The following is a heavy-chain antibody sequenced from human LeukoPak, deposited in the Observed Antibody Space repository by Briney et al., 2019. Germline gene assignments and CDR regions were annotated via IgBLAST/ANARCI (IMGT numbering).Heavy chain of an antibody. V-gene: IGHV4-59*12. CDR1: GGSISSYY. CDR3: ARDILATSIAAPYY. D-gene: IGHD6-13*01. CDR2: IFYSGRT. J-gene: IGHJ4*02. Sequence: SETLSLTCTVSGGSISSYYWSWIRQPPGKGLEWIGSIFYSGRTYYNPSLKSRVTMSVDTSKNQFSLRLSSVNAADTAVYYCARDILATSIAAPYYWGQGTLVTVSS.